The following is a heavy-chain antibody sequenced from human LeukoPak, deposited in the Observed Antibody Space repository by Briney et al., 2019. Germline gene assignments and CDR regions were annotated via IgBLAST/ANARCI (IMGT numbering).Heavy chain of an antibody. J-gene: IGHJ6*03. D-gene: IGHD3-3*01. CDR2: MNPNSGNT. Sequence: ASVKVSCXASGYTFTSYDINWVRQATGQGLEWMGWMNPNSGNTGYAQKFQGRVTMTRNTSISTAYMELSSLRSEDTAVYYCARVDDFWSPYYYYMDVWGKGTTVTVSS. CDR1: GYTFTSYD. CDR3: ARVDDFWSPYYYYMDV. V-gene: IGHV1-8*01.